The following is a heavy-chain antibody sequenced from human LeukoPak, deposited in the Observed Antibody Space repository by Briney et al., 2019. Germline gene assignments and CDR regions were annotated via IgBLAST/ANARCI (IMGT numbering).Heavy chain of an antibody. CDR2: INPNSGDT. CDR1: GYTFTSYY. CDR3: ARDHPLGYAFDI. J-gene: IGHJ3*02. V-gene: IGHV1-2*02. Sequence: ASVKVSCKASGYTFTSYYIHWVRQAPGQGLEWMGWINPNSGDTKYAQKFQGRVTMTRDTSISTAYMELSRLRSDDTAVFYCARDHPLGYAFDIWGQGTMVTVSS.